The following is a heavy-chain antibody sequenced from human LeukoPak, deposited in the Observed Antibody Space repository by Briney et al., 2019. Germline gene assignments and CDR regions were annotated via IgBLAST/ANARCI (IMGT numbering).Heavy chain of an antibody. CDR1: GGTFSSYA. CDR3: ARERRYSSDLYFDY. CDR2: IIPILGIA. V-gene: IGHV1-69*04. Sequence: SVTVSCKASGGTFSSYAISWVRQAPGQGLEWMGRIIPILGIANYAQKFQGRVTITADRSTSTAYMELSSLRSEDTAVYYCARERRYSSDLYFDYWGQGTLVTVSS. D-gene: IGHD6-19*01. J-gene: IGHJ4*02.